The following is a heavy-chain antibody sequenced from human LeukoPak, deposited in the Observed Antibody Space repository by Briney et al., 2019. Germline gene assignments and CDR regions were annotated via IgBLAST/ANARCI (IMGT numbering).Heavy chain of an antibody. CDR2: INTSGST. V-gene: IGHV4-4*09. D-gene: IGHD3-10*01. CDR3: ARWVGDYYGSGSYMNSYYYYMDV. J-gene: IGHJ6*03. Sequence: SETLSLICTVSGGSISSNFWIWIGQPLPKEMEWIGDINTSGSTNYNPSLKSQVTISVDTSKNQYSLKLSSVTAADTAVYYCARWVGDYYGSGSYMNSYYYYMDVWGKGTTVTVSS. CDR1: GGSISSNF.